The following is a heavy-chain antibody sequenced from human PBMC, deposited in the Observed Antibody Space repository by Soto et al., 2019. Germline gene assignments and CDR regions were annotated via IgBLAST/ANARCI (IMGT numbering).Heavy chain of an antibody. V-gene: IGHV5-10-1*01. Sequence: GESLKISCKGSGYSFTSYWISWVRRMPGKGLEWMGRIDPSDSYTNYSPSFQGHVTISADKSISTAYLQWSSLKASDTAMYYCARADYGSGSSTGWFDPWGQGTLVTVSS. J-gene: IGHJ5*02. CDR1: GYSFTSYW. CDR3: ARADYGSGSSTGWFDP. D-gene: IGHD3-10*01. CDR2: IDPSDSYT.